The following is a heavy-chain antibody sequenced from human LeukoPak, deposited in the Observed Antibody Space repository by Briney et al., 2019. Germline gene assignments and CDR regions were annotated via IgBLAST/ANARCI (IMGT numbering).Heavy chain of an antibody. Sequence: SETLSLTCTVSGGSISRYYWSWIRQPPGKGLEWIGYVDYSGSTNYNPSLKSRVTISVDTSKNHFSLKLSSVTAADTAVYYCARDLSVAATKGIDYWGQGTLVTVSS. CDR3: ARDLSVAATKGIDY. CDR2: VDYSGST. CDR1: GGSISRYY. J-gene: IGHJ4*02. D-gene: IGHD6-19*01. V-gene: IGHV4-59*01.